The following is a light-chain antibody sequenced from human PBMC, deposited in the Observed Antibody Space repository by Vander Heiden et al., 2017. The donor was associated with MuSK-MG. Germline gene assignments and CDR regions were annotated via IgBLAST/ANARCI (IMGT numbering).Light chain of an antibody. CDR3: SSYTSTTAFVL. Sequence: QSALTQPASVSGSPGQPITLSCTGTSSDIGDYTYVSWYQQHPGKAPKLMIYEVTNRPSGVSNRFSGSKSGNTASLTISGLQAEDEADYYCSSYTSTTAFVLFGGGTKLTVL. V-gene: IGLV2-14*01. J-gene: IGLJ2*01. CDR1: SSDIGDYTY. CDR2: EVT.